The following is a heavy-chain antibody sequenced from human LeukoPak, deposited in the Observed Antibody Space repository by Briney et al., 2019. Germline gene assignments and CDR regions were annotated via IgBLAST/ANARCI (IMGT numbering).Heavy chain of an antibody. CDR1: GYTFTSYG. CDR3: ARDSLRVVGASSTLDY. D-gene: IGHD2-2*01. V-gene: IGHV1-18*01. CDR2: ISGYNGNT. J-gene: IGHJ4*02. Sequence: ASVKVSCKASGYTFTSYGISWARQAPGQGHEWMGWISGYNGNTNYAQKFQGRVSMTTDTSTRTAYMELRSLRSDDTAVYYCARDSLRVVGASSTLDYWGQGTLVTVSS.